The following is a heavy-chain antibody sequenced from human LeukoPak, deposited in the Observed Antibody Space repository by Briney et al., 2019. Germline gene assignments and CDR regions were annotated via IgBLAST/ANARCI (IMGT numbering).Heavy chain of an antibody. Sequence: GGSLRLSCAASGFTFSSYSMNWVRQAPGKGLEWVSSISSSSSYIYYADSVKGRFTISRDSAKNSLYLQMNSLRAEDTAVYYCARAEGYCSSTSCAPNWGQGTLVTVSS. D-gene: IGHD2-2*01. CDR1: GFTFSSYS. V-gene: IGHV3-21*01. CDR2: ISSSSSYI. CDR3: ARAEGYCSSTSCAPN. J-gene: IGHJ4*02.